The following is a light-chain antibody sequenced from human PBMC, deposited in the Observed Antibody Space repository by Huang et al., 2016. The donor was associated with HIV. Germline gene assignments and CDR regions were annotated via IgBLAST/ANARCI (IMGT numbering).Light chain of an antibody. CDR1: QRISTN. J-gene: IGKJ2*01. CDR2: GAS. CDR3: QQYHNWPPYT. Sequence: EILLTQSPATLSVSPGERVTLSCRASQRISTNLAWYQQKPGQAPRLLIYGASTRATAIPARFSGSASGTEFTLTISSLQSEDFAVYYCQQYHNWPPYTFGQGTKLEI. V-gene: IGKV3-15*01.